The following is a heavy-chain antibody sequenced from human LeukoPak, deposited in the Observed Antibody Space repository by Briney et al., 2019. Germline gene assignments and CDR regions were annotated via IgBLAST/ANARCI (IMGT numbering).Heavy chain of an antibody. V-gene: IGHV1-69*13. CDR1: GYTFTSYG. D-gene: IGHD3-9*01. J-gene: IGHJ4*02. CDR2: IIPIFGTA. Sequence: ASVKVSCKASGYTFTSYGISRVRQAPGQGLEWMGGIIPIFGTANYARKFQDRVTITADESTSTAYMELSSLRSEDTAVYYCASRRRSPYYDILTGYEFLDYWGQGTLVTVSS. CDR3: ASRRRSPYYDILTGYEFLDY.